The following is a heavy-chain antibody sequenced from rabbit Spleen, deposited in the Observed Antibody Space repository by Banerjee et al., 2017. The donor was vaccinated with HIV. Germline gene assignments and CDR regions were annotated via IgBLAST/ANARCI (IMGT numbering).Heavy chain of an antibody. CDR1: GFDFRRYY. CDR3: ARAGYAGYAAM. Sequence: QVKETGGGLVQPGGSLTLSCKASGFDFRRYYLSWVRQAPGKGLEWIGIIDVGEGNTDYASWVNGRFTISSDNAQNTVDLQMSGLTAADTATYFCARAGYAGYAAMWGPGTLVTVS. J-gene: IGHJ4*01. V-gene: IGHV1S7*01. CDR2: IDVGEGNT. D-gene: IGHD7-1*01.